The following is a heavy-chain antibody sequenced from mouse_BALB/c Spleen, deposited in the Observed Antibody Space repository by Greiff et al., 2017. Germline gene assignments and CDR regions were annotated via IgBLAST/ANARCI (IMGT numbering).Heavy chain of an antibody. CDR2: IWGDGST. Sequence: VQVVESGPGLVAPSQSLSITCTVSGFSLTGYGVNWVRQPPGKGLEWLGMIWGDGSTDYNSALKSRLSISKDNSKSQVFLKMNSLQTDDTARYYCARGGTTATAWFAYWGQGTLVTVSA. CDR3: ARGGTTATAWFAY. D-gene: IGHD1-2*01. J-gene: IGHJ3*01. V-gene: IGHV2-6-7*01. CDR1: GFSLTGYG.